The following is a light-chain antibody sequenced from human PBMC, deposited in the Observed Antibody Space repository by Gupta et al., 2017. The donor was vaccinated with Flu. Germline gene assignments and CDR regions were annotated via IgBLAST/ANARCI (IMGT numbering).Light chain of an antibody. Sequence: DIQMTQSPSSLSASVGDRVTITCRASQGISSYLAWYQQKPGKVPKLLIYAASTLQSGAPSPFSGSGSVTAFTLTISILQPEDVATYYFQEDDTVRHTFGQGTLLEIK. CDR1: QGISSY. CDR3: QEDDTVRHT. J-gene: IGKJ5*01. V-gene: IGKV1-27*01. CDR2: AAS.